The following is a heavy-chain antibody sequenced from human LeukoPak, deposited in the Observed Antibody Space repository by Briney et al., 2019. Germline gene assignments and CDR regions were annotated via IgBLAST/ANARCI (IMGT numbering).Heavy chain of an antibody. CDR3: ARDQEMATIGYYYYYYMDV. Sequence: SVKVSCKASGGTFSSYAISWVRQAPGQGLEWMGRIIPILGTANYAQKFQGRVTITTDESTSTAYMELSSLRSEDTAVYYCARDQEMATIGYYYYYYMDVWGKGTTVTVSS. CDR2: IIPILGTA. V-gene: IGHV1-69*11. D-gene: IGHD5-24*01. CDR1: GGTFSSYA. J-gene: IGHJ6*03.